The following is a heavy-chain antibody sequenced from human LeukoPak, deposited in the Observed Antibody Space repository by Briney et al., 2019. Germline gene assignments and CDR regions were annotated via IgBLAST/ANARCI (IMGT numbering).Heavy chain of an antibody. CDR2: INSDGSGT. J-gene: IGHJ5*02. CDR3: AEHPSYSSSRLYWFDP. D-gene: IGHD6-6*01. CDR1: GFTLSSYW. V-gene: IGHV3-74*01. Sequence: PGGSLRLSCAASGFTLSSYWMHWVRQVPGKGLVWVSRINSDGSGTSDADSVKGRFTISRDNAKNTLYLQMNSLRAEDTAVYYCAEHPSYSSSRLYWFDPWGQGTLVTVSS.